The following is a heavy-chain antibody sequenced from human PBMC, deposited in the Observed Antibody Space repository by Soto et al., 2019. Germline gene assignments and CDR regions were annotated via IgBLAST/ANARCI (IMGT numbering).Heavy chain of an antibody. CDR2: ISAYLGNT. D-gene: IGHD2-21*01. CDR1: VYTFTSYG. Sequence: ASVKVSCKASVYTFTSYGISWVRQAPGQGLEWMGWISAYLGNTNYAQKLQGRVTVTTDESTNTVYMELRSLRSDDTAVYYCARGGDGYNFGAVYWGQGTPVTVSS. CDR3: ARGGDGYNFGAVY. V-gene: IGHV1-18*01. J-gene: IGHJ4*02.